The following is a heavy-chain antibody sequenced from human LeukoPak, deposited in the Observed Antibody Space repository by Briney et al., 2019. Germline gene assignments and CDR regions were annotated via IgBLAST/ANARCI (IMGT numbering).Heavy chain of an antibody. CDR2: IIPIFGTA. D-gene: IGHD1-26*01. V-gene: IGHV1-69*13. CDR1: EGTFSSYA. Sequence: ASVKVSCKASEGTFSSYAISWVRRAPGQGLEWMGGIIPIFGTANYAQKFQGRVTITADESTSTAYMELSSLRSEDTAVYYCARVGSIVGATYFDYWGQGTLVTVSS. CDR3: ARVGSIVGATYFDY. J-gene: IGHJ4*02.